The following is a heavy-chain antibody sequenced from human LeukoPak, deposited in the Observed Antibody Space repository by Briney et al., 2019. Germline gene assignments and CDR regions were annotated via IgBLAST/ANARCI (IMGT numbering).Heavy chain of an antibody. V-gene: IGHV3-23*01. J-gene: IGHJ5*02. CDR3: AKDRNPPPQYDSSGFPLT. D-gene: IGHD3-22*01. CDR2: ISGSGNT. Sequence: GGSLRLSCAASGFTFTGYAMSWVRQAPGKGPEWVSAISGSGNTYYADSVKGRFTISRDNSKNTLTLQMNSLRADDTAVYYCAKDRNPPPQYDSSGFPLTWGQGTLVTVSS. CDR1: GFTFTGYA.